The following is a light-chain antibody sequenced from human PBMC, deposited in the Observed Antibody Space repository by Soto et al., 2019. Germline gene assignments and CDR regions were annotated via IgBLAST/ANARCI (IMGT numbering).Light chain of an antibody. CDR3: QQSYSNSYT. CDR2: SAS. CDR1: QSMSDS. Sequence: DIQLTQSPSSLSASVGDRVTITCRASQSMSDSLNWYQQKSGQAPKLLIYSASNLASGVPSRFSGGGSGTDFTLTISSLQPEDFGPYFCQQSYSNSYTFGQGTTLEIK. V-gene: IGKV1-39*01. J-gene: IGKJ2*01.